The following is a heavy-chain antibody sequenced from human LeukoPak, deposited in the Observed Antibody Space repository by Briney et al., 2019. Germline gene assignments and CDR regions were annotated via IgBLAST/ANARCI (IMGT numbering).Heavy chain of an antibody. Sequence: ASVKVSCKASGYTFTGYHMHWVRQAPGQGLEWMGWINPNSGGTNYAQKFQGRVTMTRDTSISTAYMELSRLRSDDTAVYYCARADLGYCSSTSCYTMDYWGQGTLVTVSS. V-gene: IGHV1-2*02. CDR1: GYTFTGYH. J-gene: IGHJ4*02. CDR3: ARADLGYCSSTSCYTMDY. CDR2: INPNSGGT. D-gene: IGHD2-2*02.